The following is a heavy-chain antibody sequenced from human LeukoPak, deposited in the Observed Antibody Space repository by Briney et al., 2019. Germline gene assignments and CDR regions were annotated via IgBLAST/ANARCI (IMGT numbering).Heavy chain of an antibody. V-gene: IGHV1-18*01. CDR2: ISAYNGNT. D-gene: IGHD3-22*01. CDR3: ARGPITMIVVVTIFDY. CDR1: GYTFTSYG. Sequence: GASVKVSCKASGYTFTSYGISWVRQAPGQGLEWMGWISAYNGNTNYAQKLQGRVTMTTDTSTSTAYMELSSLRSEDTAVYYCARGPITMIVVVTIFDYWGQGTLVTVSS. J-gene: IGHJ4*02.